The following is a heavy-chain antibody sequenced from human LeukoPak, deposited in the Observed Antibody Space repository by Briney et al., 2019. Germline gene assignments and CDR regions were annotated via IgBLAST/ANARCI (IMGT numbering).Heavy chain of an antibody. Sequence: PGGSLRLSCAASGFTFTNAWMYWVRQAPGKGLEWVGRIKSKTDGGTSDYAAPVAGRFTISRDDSKSTLYLEMNSLKTEDTGVYYCSTLWYGAWGQGTLVTVSS. V-gene: IGHV3-15*01. D-gene: IGHD3-10*01. CDR3: STLWYGA. J-gene: IGHJ5*02. CDR1: GFTFTNAW. CDR2: IKSKTDGGTS.